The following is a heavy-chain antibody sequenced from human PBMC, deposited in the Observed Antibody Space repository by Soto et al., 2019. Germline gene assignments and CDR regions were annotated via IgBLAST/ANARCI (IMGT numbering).Heavy chain of an antibody. CDR2: LIPIFGTP. CDR1: GGAFSSYS. CDR3: ERAGGRHHYDVTGYYFDD. D-gene: IGHD3-22*01. V-gene: IGHV1-69*12. J-gene: IGHJ4*02. Sequence: QVQLVQSGAEVKKPGSSVKVSCKASGGAFSSYSITWVRQAPGQGLEWMGGLIPIFGTPNYAQKLQGRVTITADESTSTAYMELRSLRSEDTAVYYCERAGGRHHYDVTGYYFDDWGQGTLVTVSS.